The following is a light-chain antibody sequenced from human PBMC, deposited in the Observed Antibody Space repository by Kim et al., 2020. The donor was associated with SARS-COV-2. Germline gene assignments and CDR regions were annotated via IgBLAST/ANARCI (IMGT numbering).Light chain of an antibody. J-gene: IGLJ1*01. CDR3: SSYTSSDTYV. Sequence: GQSITISCTGTSSDVGGYNYVSWYQQHPGKAPKIMIYDVSKGPSGVSNRFSGSKSGNTASLTISGLQAEDEADYYCSSYTSSDTYVFGTGTKVTVL. CDR2: DVS. V-gene: IGLV2-14*04. CDR1: SSDVGGYNY.